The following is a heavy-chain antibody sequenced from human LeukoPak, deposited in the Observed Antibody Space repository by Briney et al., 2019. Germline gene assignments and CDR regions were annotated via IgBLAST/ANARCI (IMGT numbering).Heavy chain of an antibody. CDR1: GGTFSSYA. Sequence: WASVKVSCKASGGTFSSYAISWVRQAPGQGLEWMGGIIPIFGTANYAQKFQGRVTITADESTSTAYMELSSLRSEDTAVYYRARAVWFGPGDYYYGMDVWGQGTTVTVSS. V-gene: IGHV1-69*13. CDR2: IIPIFGTA. J-gene: IGHJ6*02. CDR3: ARAVWFGPGDYYYGMDV. D-gene: IGHD3-10*01.